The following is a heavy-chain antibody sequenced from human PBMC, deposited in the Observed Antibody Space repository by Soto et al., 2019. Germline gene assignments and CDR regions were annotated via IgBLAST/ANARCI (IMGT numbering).Heavy chain of an antibody. CDR1: GFTFSSYG. D-gene: IGHD3-22*01. J-gene: IGHJ4*02. CDR3: AKDPYYYDKYYFDY. V-gene: IGHV3-30*18. Sequence: GGSLRLSCAASGFTFSSYGMHWVRQAPGKGLEWVAVISYDGSNKYYADSVKGRFTISRDNSKNTLYLQMNSLRAEDTAVYYCAKDPYYYDKYYFDYWGQGTLVTVSS. CDR2: ISYDGSNK.